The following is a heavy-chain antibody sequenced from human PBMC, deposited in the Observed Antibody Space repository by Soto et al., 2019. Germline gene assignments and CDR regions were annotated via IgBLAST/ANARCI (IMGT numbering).Heavy chain of an antibody. V-gene: IGHV3-21*06. J-gene: IGHJ4*02. CDR3: ARESEDLTPNFDY. Sequence: EVQLVESGGGMVKPGGSLRLSCAASGFNFTRYSMNWVRQAPGKGLEWVSSISSTTNYIFYGDSMKGRFTISRDNAKNSLSLEMNSLRAEDTAVYYCARESEDLTPNFDYWGQGTLVTVSS. CDR2: ISSTTNYI. CDR1: GFNFTRYS.